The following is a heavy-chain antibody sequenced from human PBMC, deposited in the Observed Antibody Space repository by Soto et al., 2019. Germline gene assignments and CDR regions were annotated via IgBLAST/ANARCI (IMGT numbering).Heavy chain of an antibody. Sequence: GASVKVSCKVSGYTLTELSMHWVRQAPGKGLEWMGGFDPEDGETIYAQKFQGRVTMTEDTSTDTAYMELSSLRSEDTAVYYCATSACSSTSCYLDWFDPWGQGTLVTVSS. J-gene: IGHJ5*02. CDR2: FDPEDGET. V-gene: IGHV1-24*01. D-gene: IGHD2-2*01. CDR1: GYTLTELS. CDR3: ATSACSSTSCYLDWFDP.